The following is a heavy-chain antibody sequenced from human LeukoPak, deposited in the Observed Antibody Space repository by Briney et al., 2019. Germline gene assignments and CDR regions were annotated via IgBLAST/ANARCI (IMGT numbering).Heavy chain of an antibody. Sequence: SETLSLTCTVSGGSISSYYWSWIRQPPGKGLEWIGYIYYSGSTNYNPSLKSRVTISVDTSKNQFSLKLSSVTAADTAVYYCARGSGSYSHYYYYGRDVWGQGTTVTVSS. V-gene: IGHV4-59*08. CDR3: ARGSGSYSHYYYYGRDV. CDR2: IYYSGST. CDR1: GGSISSYY. J-gene: IGHJ6*02. D-gene: IGHD3-10*01.